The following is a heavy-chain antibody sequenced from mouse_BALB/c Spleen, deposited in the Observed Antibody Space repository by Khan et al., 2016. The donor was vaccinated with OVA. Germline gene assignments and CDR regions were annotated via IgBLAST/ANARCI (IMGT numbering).Heavy chain of an antibody. CDR1: GFSLTTYG. CDR2: IWPGGIT. J-gene: IGHJ4*01. V-gene: IGHV2-9*02. CDR3: ARGYYGSSHAMDY. Sequence: VQLQESGPDLVAPSQSLSITCTVSGFSLTTYGVHWVLQPPGKGLEWLGIIWPGGITKYNSALMSRLSISKDNSKLQVFLKMNSLQTDDTAMYYCARGYYGSSHAMDYWGQGTSVTVSS. D-gene: IGHD1-1*01.